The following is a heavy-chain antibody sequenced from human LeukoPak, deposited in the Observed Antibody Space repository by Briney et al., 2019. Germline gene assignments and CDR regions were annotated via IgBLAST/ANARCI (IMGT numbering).Heavy chain of an antibody. Sequence: GGSLRLSCATSGFTLRSYALGWVRQAPGKGLEWVSLISGSGGSRYYGDSVKGRFTISRDNSKNSVYLEMSSLSAGDTAVYYCAKGGEDSGYNSHFDSWGQGTLVIVSS. V-gene: IGHV3-23*01. CDR2: ISGSGGSR. CDR1: GFTLRSYA. CDR3: AKGGEDSGYNSHFDS. D-gene: IGHD5-24*01. J-gene: IGHJ4*02.